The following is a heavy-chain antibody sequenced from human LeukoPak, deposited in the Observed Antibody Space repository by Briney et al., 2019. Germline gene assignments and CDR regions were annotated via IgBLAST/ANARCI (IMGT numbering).Heavy chain of an antibody. CDR2: IIPVFGTA. CDR1: GGTFSTYV. CDR3: AINQAGYCGGSSCYRHEFYYMDV. V-gene: IGHV1-69*06. Sequence: SVKVSCKASGGTFSTYVISWVRQAPGQGLEWMGGIIPVFGTANYAEKFQDRVTITADKSTSTAYMELSSLRSEDTAMYYCAINQAGYCGGSSCYRHEFYYMDVWGKGTSVTVSS. D-gene: IGHD2-15*01. J-gene: IGHJ6*03.